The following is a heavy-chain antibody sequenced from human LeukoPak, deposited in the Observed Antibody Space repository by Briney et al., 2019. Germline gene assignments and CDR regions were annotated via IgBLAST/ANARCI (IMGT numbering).Heavy chain of an antibody. CDR3: ALAPGAYYYDSSGYGAFDI. D-gene: IGHD3-22*01. V-gene: IGHV4-59*01. CDR1: GGSISSYY. J-gene: IGHJ3*02. CDR2: IYYSGST. Sequence: SETLSLTCTVSGGSISSYYWSWIRQPPGKGLEWFGYIYYSGSTNYNPSLKSRVTISVDTSKNQFSLKLSSVTAADTAVYYCALAPGAYYYDSSGYGAFDIWGQGTMVTVSS.